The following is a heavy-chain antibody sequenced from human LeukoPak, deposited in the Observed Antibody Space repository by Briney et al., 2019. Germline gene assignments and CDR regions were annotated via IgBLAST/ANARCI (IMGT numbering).Heavy chain of an antibody. Sequence: GVRLRLSCAASGFTFNSQVMNCVRQATGRGLGWDSSINVSDTVTDYADSVKGRFSNSSDNSKNTVYLQMNSRRVEDAGRYYCVKGRGSDWSQGTLVTVSS. D-gene: IGHD6-19*01. CDR1: GFTFNSQV. CDR2: INVSDTVT. CDR3: VKGRGSD. J-gene: IGHJ4*02. V-gene: IGHV3-23*01.